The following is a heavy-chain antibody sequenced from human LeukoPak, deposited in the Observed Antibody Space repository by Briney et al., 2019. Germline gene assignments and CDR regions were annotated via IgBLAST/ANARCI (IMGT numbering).Heavy chain of an antibody. V-gene: IGHV3-33*08. Sequence: PGGSLRLSCAASGFTFSSYGMHWVRQAPGKGLEWVAVIWYDGSKTYYADSVKGRFTISRDNSKNTVHLQMNNLRAEDTALYYCARPEAVTTRDTYRWGLPDYWGQGTLVTVSS. CDR3: ARPEAVTTRDTYRWGLPDY. J-gene: IGHJ4*02. D-gene: IGHD4-17*01. CDR1: GFTFSSYG. CDR2: IWYDGSKT.